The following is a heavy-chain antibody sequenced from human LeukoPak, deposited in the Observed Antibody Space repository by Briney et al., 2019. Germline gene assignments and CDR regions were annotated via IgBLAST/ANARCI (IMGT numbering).Heavy chain of an antibody. J-gene: IGHJ4*02. V-gene: IGHV4-59*01. CDR1: GGSISSYY. CDR2: IYYSGST. CDR3: SRGDVGFDY. Sequence: SETLSLTCTVSGGSISSYYWSWIRQPPGKGLEWIGYIYYSGSTNYNPSLKSRVTISVDTFKKQFYLKLSAETAADTSVYCCSRGDVGFDYWGQGTLVTVSS. D-gene: IGHD1-26*01.